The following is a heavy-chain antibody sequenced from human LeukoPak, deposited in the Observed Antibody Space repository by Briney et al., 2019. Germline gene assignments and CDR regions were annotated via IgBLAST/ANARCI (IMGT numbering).Heavy chain of an antibody. CDR3: ARDLGTDNYFFDY. Sequence: GGSLRLSCAASGFTFSSYAMSWVRQAPGKGLEWVSAISGSGGSTYYADSVKGRFTISRDNSKNTLYLQMNSLRAEDTAVYFCARDLGTDNYFFDYWGQGTLVTVSS. CDR2: ISGSGGST. V-gene: IGHV3-23*01. CDR1: GFTFSSYA. D-gene: IGHD7-27*01. J-gene: IGHJ4*02.